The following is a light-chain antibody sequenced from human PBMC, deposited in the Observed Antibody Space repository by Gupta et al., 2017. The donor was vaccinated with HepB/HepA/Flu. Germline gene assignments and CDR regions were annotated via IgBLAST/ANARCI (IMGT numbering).Light chain of an antibody. CDR1: QSLEKSNGYNY. Sequence: VTPGEPASISCRSSQSLEKSNGYNYLEWYLQKPGQSPQLLIHLGSNRAPGVPDRVSGSGSGADFTLKISRVEADDVGVYYCMQALESPSTFGQGTKLEIK. V-gene: IGKV2-28*01. J-gene: IGKJ2*02. CDR3: MQALESPST. CDR2: LGS.